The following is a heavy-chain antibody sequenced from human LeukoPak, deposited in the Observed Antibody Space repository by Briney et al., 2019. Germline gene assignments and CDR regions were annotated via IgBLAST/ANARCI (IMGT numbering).Heavy chain of an antibody. CDR1: GSTFSSYS. J-gene: IGHJ6*02. D-gene: IGHD6-6*01. CDR3: AREASSSSNYYYGMDV. V-gene: IGHV3-21*01. Sequence: GGSLRLSCAASGSTFSSYSMNWVRQAPGKGLEWVSSISSSSSYIYYADSVKGRFTISRDNAKNSLYLQMNSLRAEDTAVYYCAREASSSSNYYYGMDVWGQGTTVTVSS. CDR2: ISSSSSYI.